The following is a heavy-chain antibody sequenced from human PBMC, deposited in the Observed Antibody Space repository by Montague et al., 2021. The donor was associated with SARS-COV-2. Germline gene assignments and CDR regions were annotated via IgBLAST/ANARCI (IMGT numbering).Heavy chain of an antibody. Sequence: SETLSLTCTVSGGSISSYYWTWIRQHPGKGLESIGYIYHNGSTKYNPSLKSRVTISVDTSKNQFSLKLSSVSVADKAVYYCARGGGNSADYYNYTMDVWGQGTTVTVFS. CDR2: IYHNGST. D-gene: IGHD4-23*01. CDR3: ARGGGNSADYYNYTMDV. J-gene: IGHJ6*02. V-gene: IGHV4-59*01. CDR1: GGSISSYY.